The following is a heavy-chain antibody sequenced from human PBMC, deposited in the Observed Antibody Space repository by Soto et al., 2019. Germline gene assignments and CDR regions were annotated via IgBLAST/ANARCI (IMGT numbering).Heavy chain of an antibody. J-gene: IGHJ3*02. D-gene: IGHD1-1*01. CDR1: GGFVSSGNYY. Sequence: SETLSLTCAFYGGFVSSGNYYWSWIRQPPGKGLEWIGEMSHSGGTHFNPSLKSRVTISVDTSKNQFSLKMSSVTAADTALYYCARVERGTATTVVDAFDIWGPGTMVPVSS. V-gene: IGHV4-61*01. CDR3: ARVERGTATTVVDAFDI. CDR2: MSHSGGT.